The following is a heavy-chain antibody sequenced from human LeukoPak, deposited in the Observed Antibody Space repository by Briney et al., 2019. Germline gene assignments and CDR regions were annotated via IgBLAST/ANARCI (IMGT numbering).Heavy chain of an antibody. J-gene: IGHJ4*02. CDR2: INPNSGDT. Sequence: SVKVSCKASGYTFTGYYIHWVRQAPGQGLEWMGWINPNSGDTNYAQNFQGRVTMTRDTSISTAYMELSRLRSDDTAVYYCARVLPSDYWGQGTLVTVSS. D-gene: IGHD1-26*01. CDR3: ARVLPSDY. CDR1: GYTFTGYY. V-gene: IGHV1-2*02.